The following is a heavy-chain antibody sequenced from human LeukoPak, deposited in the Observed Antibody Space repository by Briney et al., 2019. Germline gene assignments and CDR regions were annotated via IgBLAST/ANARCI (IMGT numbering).Heavy chain of an antibody. CDR1: GYSFTTYW. Sequence: GESLKISCKTSGYSFTTYWIAWVRPMPGKGLDWMGIIYPGDSDTRYSPSFQGQVTISADKSITTAYLQWSSLKASDTAIYYCARSPSSSSSPPGDYWGQGTLVTVSS. CDR2: IYPGDSDT. CDR3: ARSPSSSSSPPGDY. D-gene: IGHD6-6*01. V-gene: IGHV5-51*01. J-gene: IGHJ4*02.